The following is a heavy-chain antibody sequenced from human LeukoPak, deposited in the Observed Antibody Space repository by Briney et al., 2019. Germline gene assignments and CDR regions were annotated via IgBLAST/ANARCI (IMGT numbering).Heavy chain of an antibody. CDR2: IFHTGST. Sequence: PSETLSLTCSVSGGSISSYYWSWIRQPPGKGLEWIGYIFHTGSTNYNPSLKSRVTMSVDTSKTQVSLRLSSVTAADTAVYYCAKIRSGGGSFDVWGQGAMVTVSS. J-gene: IGHJ3*01. D-gene: IGHD4-23*01. CDR1: GGSISSYY. CDR3: AKIRSGGGSFDV. V-gene: IGHV4-59*01.